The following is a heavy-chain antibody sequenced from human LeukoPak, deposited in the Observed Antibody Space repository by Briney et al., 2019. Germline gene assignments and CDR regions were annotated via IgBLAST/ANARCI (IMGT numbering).Heavy chain of an antibody. D-gene: IGHD3-22*01. V-gene: IGHV3-30*04. CDR2: ILYDGSNK. CDR1: GFTCSSCA. CDR3: ASESIYDSSGYYFDY. J-gene: IGHJ4*02. Sequence: GGSLRLSCAASGFTCSSCAMHWVRQAPGKGLEWVAVILYDGSNKYYADSVKGRFTISRDNSKNTLYLQMNSLRAEDTAVYYCASESIYDSSGYYFDYWGQGTLVTVSS.